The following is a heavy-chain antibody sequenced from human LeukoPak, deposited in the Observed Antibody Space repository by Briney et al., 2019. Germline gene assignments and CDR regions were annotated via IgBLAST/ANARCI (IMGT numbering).Heavy chain of an antibody. D-gene: IGHD2-2*01. CDR2: IYYSGST. Sequence: SETPSLTCTVSGGSISSYYWSWLRQPPGKGLEWIGYIYYSGSTNYNPPLKSRVTISVDTSKNQFSLKLSSVTAADTAVYYCARLPDCSSTSCLDAFDIWGQGTMVTVSS. V-gene: IGHV4-59*01. CDR1: GGSISSYY. CDR3: ARLPDCSSTSCLDAFDI. J-gene: IGHJ3*02.